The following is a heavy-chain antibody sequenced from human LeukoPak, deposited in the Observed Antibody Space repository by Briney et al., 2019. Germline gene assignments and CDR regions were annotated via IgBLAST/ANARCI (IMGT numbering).Heavy chain of an antibody. Sequence: SETLSLTCTVSGGSISSGGYYWSWIRQHPGKGLEWIGYIYYSGSTYYNPSLKSRVTISVDTSKNQFSLKLSSVTAADTAVYYCARDRTTPYFDWLLQDPASPYGVDVWGQGTTVTVSS. J-gene: IGHJ6*02. CDR1: GGSISSGGYY. CDR2: IYYSGST. V-gene: IGHV4-31*03. CDR3: ARDRTTPYFDWLLQDPASPYGVDV. D-gene: IGHD3-9*01.